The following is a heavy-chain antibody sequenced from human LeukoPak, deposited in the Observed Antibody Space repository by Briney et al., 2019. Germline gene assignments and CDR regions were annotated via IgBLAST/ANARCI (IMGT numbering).Heavy chain of an antibody. CDR1: GFTFSRYE. CDR2: ISGSGTTI. CDR3: AKGLRWFDP. J-gene: IGHJ5*02. Sequence: SGGSLRLSCAASGFTFSRYEMNWVRQAPGKGLEWVSYISGSGTTIYYADSVKGRFTMSRDNSKNTLYLQMHTLRAEDTAVYYCAKGLRWFDPWGRGTLVTVSS. V-gene: IGHV3-48*03.